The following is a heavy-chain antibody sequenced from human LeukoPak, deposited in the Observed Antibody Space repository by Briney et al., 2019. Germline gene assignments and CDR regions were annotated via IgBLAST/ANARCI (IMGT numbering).Heavy chain of an antibody. Sequence: SVKVSCKTSGGAFLSHTFSWVRQAPGHGLEWIGKITPVIETAKYAQTFQGRVSIYTDKDTTTVYMDLSGLRPDDTAEYYCARVNLRGSNYNWFDPWGQGTRVIVSS. CDR1: GGAFLSHT. CDR2: ITPVIETA. D-gene: IGHD3-10*01. J-gene: IGHJ5*02. V-gene: IGHV1-69*08. CDR3: ARVNLRGSNYNWFDP.